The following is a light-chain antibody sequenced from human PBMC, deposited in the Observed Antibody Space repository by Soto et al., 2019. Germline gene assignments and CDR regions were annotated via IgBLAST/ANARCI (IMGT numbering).Light chain of an antibody. V-gene: IGLV2-14*01. CDR3: SSYTSNSTPWV. J-gene: IGLJ3*02. Sequence: QSALTQPASVSGSPGQSITIFCSGTSSDVGAYKFVSWYRHHPGKAPQVMIYEVSNRPSGVSNRFSGSKSGNTASLTISGLQPEDEGDYYCSSYTSNSTPWVFGGGTKVTVL. CDR1: SSDVGAYKF. CDR2: EVS.